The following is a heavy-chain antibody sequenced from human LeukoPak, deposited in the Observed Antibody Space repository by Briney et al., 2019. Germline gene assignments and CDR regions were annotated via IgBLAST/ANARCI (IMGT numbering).Heavy chain of an antibody. D-gene: IGHD3-22*01. Sequence: RGSLRLSCAVSGITLSNYGMSWVRQAPGKGLEWVAGISDSGGRTNYADSVKGRFTISRDNPKDTLYLQMNSLRAEDTAVYFCARRGVVIRVILVGFHKEAYYFDSWGQGALVTVSS. CDR3: ARRGVVIRVILVGFHKEAYYFDS. J-gene: IGHJ4*02. CDR2: ISDSGGRT. CDR1: GITLSNYG. V-gene: IGHV3-23*01.